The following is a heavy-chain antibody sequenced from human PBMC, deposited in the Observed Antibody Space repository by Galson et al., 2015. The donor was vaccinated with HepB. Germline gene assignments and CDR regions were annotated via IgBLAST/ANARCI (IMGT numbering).Heavy chain of an antibody. J-gene: IGHJ6*02. CDR1: GFTLEDYA. Sequence: SLRLSCAASGFTLEDYAMHWVRQVPGKGLEWVSGISWNSDFTGYADSVRGRFTISRDNARYSLYLQMNRLRTEDTALYYCAQDLTYYYGSGSYFVGMDVWGQGTTVTVSS. CDR3: AQDLTYYYGSGSYFVGMDV. D-gene: IGHD3-10*01. V-gene: IGHV3-9*01. CDR2: ISWNSDFT.